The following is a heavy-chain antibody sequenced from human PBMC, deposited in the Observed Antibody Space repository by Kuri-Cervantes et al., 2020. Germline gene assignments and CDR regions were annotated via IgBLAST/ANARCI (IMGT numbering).Heavy chain of an antibody. D-gene: IGHD2-15*01. Sequence: SETLSLTCTVSGGSINNYHWTWIRQPPGKGLEWIGEINHSGSTNYNPSLKSRVTISVDTSKNQFSLKLSSVTAADTAVYYCARVTRYYYYMDVWGKGTTVTVSS. V-gene: IGHV4-34*01. CDR2: INHSGST. CDR3: ARVTRYYYYMDV. CDR1: GGSINNYH. J-gene: IGHJ6*03.